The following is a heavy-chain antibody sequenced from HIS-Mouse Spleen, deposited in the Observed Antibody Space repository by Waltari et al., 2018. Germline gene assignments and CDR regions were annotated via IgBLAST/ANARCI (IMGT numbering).Heavy chain of an antibody. D-gene: IGHD6-13*01. Sequence: QLQLQESGPGLVKPSETLSLTCTVSGGSISSSSYYWGWIRQPPGKGLEWFVSLYFSGRTYYNPSRKGRVTISVDTSKNQFSLKLSAVTAADTAVYYCAREIPYSSSWYDWYFDLWGRGTLVTVSS. V-gene: IGHV4-39*07. CDR1: GGSISSSSYY. CDR2: LYFSGRT. CDR3: AREIPYSSSWYDWYFDL. J-gene: IGHJ2*01.